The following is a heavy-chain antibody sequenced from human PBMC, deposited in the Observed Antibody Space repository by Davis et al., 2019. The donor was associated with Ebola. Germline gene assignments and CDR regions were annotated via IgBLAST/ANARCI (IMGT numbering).Heavy chain of an antibody. CDR3: ARGIMKYYFEY. J-gene: IGHJ4*02. D-gene: IGHD3-16*01. CDR2: ISGSGGST. V-gene: IGHV3-23*01. CDR1: GFTFSNAW. Sequence: GGSLRLSCAASGFTFSNAWMSWVRQAPGKGLEWVSAISGSGGSTYYADSVKGRFTISRDNAKNSLYLQMNSLRVEDTAVYYCARGIMKYYFEYWGQGSLVTVSS.